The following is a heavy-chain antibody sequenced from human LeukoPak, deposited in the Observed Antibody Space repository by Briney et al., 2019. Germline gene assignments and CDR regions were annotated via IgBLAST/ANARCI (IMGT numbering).Heavy chain of an antibody. CDR3: ARRGPSGYRYMDV. J-gene: IGHJ6*03. CDR1: GFTFSSYE. D-gene: IGHD5-18*01. V-gene: IGHV3-48*03. CDR2: ISSSGSTI. Sequence: GGSLRLSCAASGFTFSSYEMNWVRQAPGKGLEWVSYISSSGSTIYYADSVKGRFTISRDNAKNSLYLQMNSLRAEDTAVYYCARRGPSGYRYMDVWGKGTTVTVSS.